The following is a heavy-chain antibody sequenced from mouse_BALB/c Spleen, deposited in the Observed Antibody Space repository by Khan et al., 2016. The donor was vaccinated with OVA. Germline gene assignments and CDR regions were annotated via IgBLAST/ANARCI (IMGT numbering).Heavy chain of an antibody. D-gene: IGHD2-3*01. CDR3: ARDGYSPWFAY. Sequence: VQLQQSGAELVRPGALVNLSCKASGFNIKDYYIHWVQQRPEQGLEWLGWIDPENGTTIYDPKFQGKASITSDTSSNAAYMQTSSLTCEDTAVYDCARDGYSPWFAYWGQGTLVTVSA. CDR1: GFNIKDYY. V-gene: IGHV14-1*02. CDR2: IDPENGTT. J-gene: IGHJ3*01.